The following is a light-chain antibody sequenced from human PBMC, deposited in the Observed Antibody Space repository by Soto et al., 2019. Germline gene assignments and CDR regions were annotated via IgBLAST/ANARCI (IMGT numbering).Light chain of an antibody. CDR1: QGINHY. CDR3: QKHNSAPLF. CDR2: ATS. V-gene: IGKV1-27*01. J-gene: IGKJ3*01. Sequence: IQLTHSPSSLPACVVDVFTITCRASQGINHYLAWFQQKPGKVPKLLIYATSTLQSGVPSRFSGSGFGTDFTLTISSLQPEDVATYYCQKHNSAPLFFGPGTKVDIK.